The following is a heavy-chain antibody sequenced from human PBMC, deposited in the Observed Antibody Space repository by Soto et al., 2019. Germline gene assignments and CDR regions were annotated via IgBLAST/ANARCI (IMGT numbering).Heavy chain of an antibody. D-gene: IGHD3-10*01. J-gene: IGHJ4*02. CDR1: GGSISSGDYY. V-gene: IGHV4-30-4*01. CDR3: ARDYYGSGSYYGIDY. CDR2: IYYSGST. Sequence: SETLSLTCTVSGGSISSGDYYWSWIRQPPGKGLEWIGYIYYSGSTYYNPSLKSRVTISVDTSKNQFSLKLSSVTAADTAVYYCARDYYGSGSYYGIDYWGQGTLVTVSS.